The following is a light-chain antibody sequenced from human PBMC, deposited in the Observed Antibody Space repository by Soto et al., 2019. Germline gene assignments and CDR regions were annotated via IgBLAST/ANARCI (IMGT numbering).Light chain of an antibody. J-gene: IGKJ2*01. Sequence: ESVLTQSPATLSLSPGERATLSCRASQSVSSYLAWYQQKPGQAPRLLIYDASNRATGIPARFSGSGSGTDFTLTISSLEPEDFAVYSCQQCSNWPTFGQGTKVDIK. CDR2: DAS. CDR3: QQCSNWPT. CDR1: QSVSSY. V-gene: IGKV3-11*01.